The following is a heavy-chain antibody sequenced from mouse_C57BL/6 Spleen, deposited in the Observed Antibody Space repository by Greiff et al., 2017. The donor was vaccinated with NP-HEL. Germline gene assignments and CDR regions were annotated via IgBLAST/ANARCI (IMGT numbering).Heavy chain of an antibody. D-gene: IGHD2-3*01. CDR2: IDPETGGT. J-gene: IGHJ3*01. V-gene: IGHV1-15*01. CDR3: TRYDGYFAY. Sequence: VQLQQSGAELVRPGASVTLSCKASGYTFTDYEMHWVKQTPVHGLEWIGAIDPETGGTAYNQKFKGKAILTADNSSSTAYMELRSLTSEDSAVYYCTRYDGYFAYWGQGTLVTVSA. CDR1: GYTFTDYE.